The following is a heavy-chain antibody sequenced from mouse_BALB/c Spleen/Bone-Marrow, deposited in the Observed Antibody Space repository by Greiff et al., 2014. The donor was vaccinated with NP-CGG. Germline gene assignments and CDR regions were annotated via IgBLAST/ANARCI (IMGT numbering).Heavy chain of an antibody. J-gene: IGHJ2*01. CDR3: ARDYSGYFDF. CDR1: GFTFTDYF. V-gene: IGHV7-3*02. Sequence: DVQLVESGGGLVQPGGSLRFSCTTSGFTFTDYFMTWVRQPPGKALEWLGFIRNKPNGYTTEYNPSVKGRFTISRDNSQGILYLQMNTLRAEDSAIYYCARDYSGYFDFWGQGTTLTVSS. CDR2: IRNKPNGYTT. D-gene: IGHD5-1*01.